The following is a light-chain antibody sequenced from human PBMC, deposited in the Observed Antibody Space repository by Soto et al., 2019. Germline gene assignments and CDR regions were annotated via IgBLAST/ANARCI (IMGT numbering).Light chain of an antibody. CDR3: TSYTSSITYV. CDR2: DVT. V-gene: IGLV2-14*03. CDR1: SSDVGGYNF. Sequence: QSALTQPASVSGSPGQSITISCTGTSSDVGGYNFVSWYQHHPGKAPKLIIYDVTNRPSGISIRFSGSKSGNTASLTISGLPAEDGADYYRTSYTSSITYVFGTGTKVPVL. J-gene: IGLJ1*01.